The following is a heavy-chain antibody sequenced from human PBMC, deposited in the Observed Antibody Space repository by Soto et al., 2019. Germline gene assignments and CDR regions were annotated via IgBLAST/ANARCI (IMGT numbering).Heavy chain of an antibody. CDR3: ARDRDDYGSGNYYNRIDF. CDR1: GGIFSTYA. D-gene: IGHD3-10*01. J-gene: IGHJ4*02. Sequence: QVQLVQSGAEVKKPGSSVKVSCKASGGIFSTYAISWLRQAPGQGLEWMGGIIPIFGTPNYAQRFQGRVTITADESTSTDYMELSRLRSEDTAVYYCARDRDDYGSGNYYNRIDFWGQGNLVTVSS. V-gene: IGHV1-69*01. CDR2: IIPIFGTP.